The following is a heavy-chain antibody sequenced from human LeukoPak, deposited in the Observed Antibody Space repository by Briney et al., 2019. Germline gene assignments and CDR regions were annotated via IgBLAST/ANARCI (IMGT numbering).Heavy chain of an antibody. CDR1: GFTFSSYG. J-gene: IGHJ4*02. CDR2: ISYDGSNK. V-gene: IGHV3-30*18. CDR3: AKHPEEDFGGGYYFDY. Sequence: PGGSLRLSCAASGFTFSSYGMHWVRQAPGKGLEWVAVISYDGSNKYYADSVKGRFTISRDNSTNTLYLQLNSLRAEDTAVYYCAKHPEEDFGGGYYFDYWGQGTLDTVSS. D-gene: IGHD3-3*01.